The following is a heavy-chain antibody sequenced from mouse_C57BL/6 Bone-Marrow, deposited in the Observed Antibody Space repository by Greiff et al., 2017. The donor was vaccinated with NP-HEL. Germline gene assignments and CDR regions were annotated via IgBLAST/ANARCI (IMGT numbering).Heavy chain of an antibody. J-gene: IGHJ2*01. CDR3: AREEGSSGPFDY. CDR2: IDPSDSYT. CDR1: GYTFTSYW. V-gene: IGHV1-59*01. Sequence: VQLQQPGAELVRPGTSVKLSCKASGYTFTSYWMHWVKQRPGQGLEWIGVIDPSDSYTNYNQKFKGKATLTVDTSSSTAYMQLSSLTSEDSAVYYCAREEGSSGPFDYWGQGTTLTVSS. D-gene: IGHD3-2*02.